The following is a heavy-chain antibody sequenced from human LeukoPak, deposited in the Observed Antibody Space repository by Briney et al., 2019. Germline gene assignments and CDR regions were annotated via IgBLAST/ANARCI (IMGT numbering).Heavy chain of an antibody. Sequence: GGSLRLSCAASGFTFSSYTMSWVRQAPGKGLEWVPSISSSSSYIYYADSVKGRFTISRDNAKNSLYLQMNSLRAEDTAVYYCARDPSGRRYFDSWGQGTLVTVSS. V-gene: IGHV3-21*01. D-gene: IGHD1-14*01. CDR2: ISSSSSYI. CDR3: ARDPSGRRYFDS. J-gene: IGHJ4*02. CDR1: GFTFSSYT.